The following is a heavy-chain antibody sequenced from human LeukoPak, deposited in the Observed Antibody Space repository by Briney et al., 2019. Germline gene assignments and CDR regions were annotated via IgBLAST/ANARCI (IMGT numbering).Heavy chain of an antibody. CDR2: ISSSSNTI. V-gene: IGHV3-48*04. CDR3: ARHYGRPDDY. CDR1: GFTFSSYW. D-gene: IGHD1-26*01. J-gene: IGHJ4*02. Sequence: PGGSLRLSRAASGFTFSSYWMSWVRQAPGKGLEWVSYISSSSNTIYYADSVKGRFTISRDNAKNSLYLQMNSLRAEDTAVYYCARHYGRPDDYWGQGTLVTVSS.